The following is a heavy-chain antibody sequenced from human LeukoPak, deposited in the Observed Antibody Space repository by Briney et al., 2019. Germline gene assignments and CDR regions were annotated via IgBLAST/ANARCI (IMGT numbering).Heavy chain of an antibody. CDR2: IYYSGST. CDR1: GGSISSGGYY. J-gene: IGHJ6*02. CDR3: ARDRQLPYYYGMDV. D-gene: IGHD5-18*01. V-gene: IGHV4-31*03. Sequence: SETQSLTCTVSGGSISSGGYYWSWIRQHPGKGLEWIGYIYYSGSTYYNPSLKSRVTISVDTSKNQFSLKLSSVTAADTAVYYCARDRQLPYYYGMDVWGQGTTVTVSS.